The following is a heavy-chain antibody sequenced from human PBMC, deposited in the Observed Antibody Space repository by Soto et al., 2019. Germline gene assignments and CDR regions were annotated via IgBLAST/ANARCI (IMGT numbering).Heavy chain of an antibody. Sequence: GGSLRLSCAASGFTVSSNYMSWVRQAPGKGLEWVSVIYSGGSTYYADSVKGRFTISRDNSKNTLYLQMNSLRAEDTAVYYCASPAFYYDSSRPFDYWGQGTLVTVS. D-gene: IGHD3-22*01. V-gene: IGHV3-53*01. CDR2: IYSGGST. CDR3: ASPAFYYDSSRPFDY. J-gene: IGHJ4*02. CDR1: GFTVSSNY.